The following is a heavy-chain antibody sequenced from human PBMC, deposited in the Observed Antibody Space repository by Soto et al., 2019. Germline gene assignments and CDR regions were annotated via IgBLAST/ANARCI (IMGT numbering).Heavy chain of an antibody. D-gene: IGHD2-8*01. J-gene: IGHJ2*01. Sequence: QVQLQESGPGLVKPSETLSLTCTVSGGSISGGVHSWSWIRQPPGKGLEWIGHIFDSGSTYYNPSLKSRLTISVDTSKNQFSLRLSSVTAAHTAVYYRAREIMPLTNDWYFDLWGRGTLVTVSS. CDR1: GGSISGGVHS. CDR2: IFDSGST. V-gene: IGHV4-30-4*01. CDR3: AREIMPLTNDWYFDL.